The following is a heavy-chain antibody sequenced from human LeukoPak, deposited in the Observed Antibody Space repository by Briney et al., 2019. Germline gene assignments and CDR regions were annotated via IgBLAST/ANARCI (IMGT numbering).Heavy chain of an antibody. Sequence: GGSLRLSCVASGLNFDDSAMHWVRQAPGKGLEWVSLISADGGSAFSADSVKGRFSISRDNSKNSLYLQMNSLRSEDTAMYYCAKESGKFDYWGQGTLVAVSS. CDR2: ISADGGSA. CDR1: GLNFDDSA. CDR3: AKESGKFDY. V-gene: IGHV3-43*02. J-gene: IGHJ4*02.